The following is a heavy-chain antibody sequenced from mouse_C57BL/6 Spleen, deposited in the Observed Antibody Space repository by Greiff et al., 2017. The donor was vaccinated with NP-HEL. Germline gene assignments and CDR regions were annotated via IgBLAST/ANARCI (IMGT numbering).Heavy chain of an antibody. J-gene: IGHJ2*01. CDR1: GYTFTSYW. D-gene: IGHD4-1*01. CDR3: ARKELTGGFDY. CDR2: IHPNSGST. Sequence: QVQLQQPGAELVKPGASVKLSCKASGYTFTSYWMHWVKQRPGQGLEWIGMIHPNSGSTNYNEKFKSKATLTVDKSSSTAYMQLSSLTSADSAVYYFARKELTGGFDYWGQGTTLTVSS. V-gene: IGHV1-64*01.